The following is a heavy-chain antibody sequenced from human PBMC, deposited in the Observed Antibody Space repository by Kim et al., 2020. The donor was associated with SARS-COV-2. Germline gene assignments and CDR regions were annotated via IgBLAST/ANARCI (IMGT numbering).Heavy chain of an antibody. J-gene: IGHJ3*02. CDR3: ARDKGSGDCWSGYYDALDI. Sequence: KGRFTYSRDNAKNSLYLEMNSLSAEDTAVYYCARDKGSGDCWSGYYDALDIWGQGTMVTVSS. V-gene: IGHV3-11*05. D-gene: IGHD3-3*01.